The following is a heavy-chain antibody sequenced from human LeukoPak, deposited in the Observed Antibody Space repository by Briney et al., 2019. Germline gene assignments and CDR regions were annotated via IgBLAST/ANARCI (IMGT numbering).Heavy chain of an antibody. CDR3: ARDAPYYDILNGYYYYFDY. J-gene: IGHJ4*02. CDR1: GYTFTSYA. D-gene: IGHD3-9*01. Sequence: ASVKVSCKASGYTFTSYAMNWVRQAPRQGLEWMGWINTNTGNPTYAQGFTGRFVFSLDTSVSTAYLQISSLKAEDTAVYYCARDAPYYDILNGYYYYFDYWGQGTLVTVSS. CDR2: INTNTGNP. V-gene: IGHV7-4-1*02.